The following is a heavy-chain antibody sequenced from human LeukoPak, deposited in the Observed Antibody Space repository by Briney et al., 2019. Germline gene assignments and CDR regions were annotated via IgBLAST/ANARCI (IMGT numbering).Heavy chain of an antibody. V-gene: IGHV4-39*01. Sequence: PSETLSLTCTVSGGSISSSSYYWGWIRQPPGKGLEWIGSIYYSGSTYYNPSLKSRVTISVGTSKNQFSLKLSSVTAADTAVYYCASSMVRGVYGFDYWGQGTLVTVSS. CDR2: IYYSGST. CDR1: GGSISSSSYY. J-gene: IGHJ4*02. D-gene: IGHD3-10*01. CDR3: ASSMVRGVYGFDY.